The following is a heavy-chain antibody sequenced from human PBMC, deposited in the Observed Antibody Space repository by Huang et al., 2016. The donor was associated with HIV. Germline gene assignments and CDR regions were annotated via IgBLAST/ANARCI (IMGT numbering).Heavy chain of an antibody. CDR3: ARAAYDIFTGRKVSDGFDL. CDR2: IAYDGNTK. J-gene: IGHJ3*01. Sequence: QVQLVESVGGVVQPGRSLRLSCVASGFTFSSYGVHWVRQVAGEGLAWCAVIAYDGNTKDHADSGKGRFTISRDNSRNTLYLQMNSLRVEDTAVYYCARAAYDIFTGRKVSDGFDLWGQGAMVTVSS. V-gene: IGHV3-30-3*01. D-gene: IGHD3-9*01. CDR1: GFTFSSYG.